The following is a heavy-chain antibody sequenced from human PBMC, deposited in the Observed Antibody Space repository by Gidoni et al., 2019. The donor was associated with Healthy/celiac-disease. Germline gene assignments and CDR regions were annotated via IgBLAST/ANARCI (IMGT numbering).Heavy chain of an antibody. V-gene: IGHV4-34*01. CDR1: GGSFSGYY. J-gene: IGHJ4*02. Sequence: QVQLQQWGAGLLKPSETLSLTCAVYGGSFSGYYCGWIRQPPGKGLEWIGEINHSGSTNYNPSLKSRVTISVDTSKNQFSLKLSSVTAADTAVYYCASSPDSSGYYSDYWGQGTLVTVSS. CDR2: INHSGST. D-gene: IGHD3-22*01. CDR3: ASSPDSSGYYSDY.